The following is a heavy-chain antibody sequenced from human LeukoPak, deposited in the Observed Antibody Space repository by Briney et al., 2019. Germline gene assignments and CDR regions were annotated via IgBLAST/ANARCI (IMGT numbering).Heavy chain of an antibody. CDR3: ARAPLWFGELSPWYFDY. D-gene: IGHD3-10*01. CDR1: GGSISSYY. V-gene: IGHV4-59*12. Sequence: SETLSLTCTVSGGSISSYYWSWIRQPPGKGLEWIGYIYYSGSTNYNPSLKSRVTISVDTSKNQFSLKLSSVTAADTAVYYCARAPLWFGELSPWYFDYWGQGTLVTVSS. CDR2: IYYSGST. J-gene: IGHJ4*02.